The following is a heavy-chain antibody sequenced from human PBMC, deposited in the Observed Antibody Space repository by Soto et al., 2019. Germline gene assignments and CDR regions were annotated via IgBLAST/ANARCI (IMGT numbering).Heavy chain of an antibody. CDR1: GYIFTTYS. CDR2: VDPRDGST. V-gene: IGHV1-46*01. J-gene: IGHJ4*02. CDR3: ARVRSSGREFDY. D-gene: IGHD6-25*01. Sequence: QVQLVQSGAEMKRPGASVILSCKASGYIFTTYSIHWVRQTAGQGLEWMAKVDPRDGSTGYAQKFRGRVSMAWDTAPGTVSMDVSSLSSDATATYYCARVRSSGREFDYWGQGTQVTVSS.